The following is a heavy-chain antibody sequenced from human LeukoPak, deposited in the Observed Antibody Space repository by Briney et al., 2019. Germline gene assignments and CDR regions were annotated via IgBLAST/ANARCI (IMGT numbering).Heavy chain of an antibody. Sequence: SETLSLTCTVSGYSISSGYYWGWIRQPPGKGLEWIGSIYHSGSTYYNPSLKSRVTMSVDTSKNQLSLKVISVTAADMAVYYCARGVIAAGGNDFDYWGQGTLVTVSS. CDR3: ARGVIAAGGNDFDY. J-gene: IGHJ4*02. D-gene: IGHD6-13*01. CDR1: GYSISSGYY. V-gene: IGHV4-38-2*02. CDR2: IYHSGST.